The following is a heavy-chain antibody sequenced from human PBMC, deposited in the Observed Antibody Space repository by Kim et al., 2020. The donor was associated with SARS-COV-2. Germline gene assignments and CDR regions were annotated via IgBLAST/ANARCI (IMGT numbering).Heavy chain of an antibody. J-gene: IGHJ4*02. D-gene: IGHD4-17*01. CDR3: ARDRGMTTVTNLLDY. Sequence: GGSLRLSCAASGFTFSSYSMNWVRQAPGKGLEWVSYISSSSSTIYYADSVKGRFTISRDNAKNSLYLQMNSLRDEDTAVYYCARDRGMTTVTNLLDYWGQGTLVTVSS. V-gene: IGHV3-48*02. CDR2: ISSSSSTI. CDR1: GFTFSSYS.